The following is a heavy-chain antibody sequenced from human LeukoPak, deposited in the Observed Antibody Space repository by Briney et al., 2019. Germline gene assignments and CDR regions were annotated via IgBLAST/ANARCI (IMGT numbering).Heavy chain of an antibody. D-gene: IGHD1-1*01. CDR3: ARSRNYFDY. CDR1: GFTFSSYS. CDR2: ISSSSSNI. Sequence: GGSLRLSCADSGFTFSSYSMNWVRQAPEKGLEWVSYISSSSSNIFFADSVKGRFTISRDNAKNSLYLQMNSLRDEDTAVYYCARSRNYFDYWGQGTLVTVSS. J-gene: IGHJ4*02. V-gene: IGHV3-48*02.